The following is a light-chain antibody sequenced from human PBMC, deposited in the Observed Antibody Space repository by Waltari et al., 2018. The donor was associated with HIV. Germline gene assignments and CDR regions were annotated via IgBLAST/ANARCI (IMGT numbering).Light chain of an antibody. CDR1: NSNIGSNT. CDR2: NNN. CDR3: AAWDDSLNAHVL. Sequence: QSVLTQPPSASGTPGQRVTISCSGRNSNIGSNTVNWYQQLPGTAPKLLIYNNNQRPSGVSDRFSGSKSGTSASLAISGLQSEDEADYYCAAWDDSLNAHVLFGGG. J-gene: IGLJ2*01. V-gene: IGLV1-44*01.